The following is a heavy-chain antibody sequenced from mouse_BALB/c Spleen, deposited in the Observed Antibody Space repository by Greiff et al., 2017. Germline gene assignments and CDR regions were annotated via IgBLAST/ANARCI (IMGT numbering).Heavy chain of an antibody. V-gene: IGHV5-17*02. J-gene: IGHJ3*01. CDR1: GFTFSSFG. CDR2: ISSGSSTI. D-gene: IGHD1-1*01. Sequence: EVKLVESGGGLVQPGGSRKLSCAASGFTFSSFGMHWVRQAPEKGLEWVAYISSGSSTIYYADTVKGRFTISRDNPKNTLFLQMTSLRSEDTAMYYCARSNYYGSSIAYWGQGTLVTVSA. CDR3: ARSNYYGSSIAY.